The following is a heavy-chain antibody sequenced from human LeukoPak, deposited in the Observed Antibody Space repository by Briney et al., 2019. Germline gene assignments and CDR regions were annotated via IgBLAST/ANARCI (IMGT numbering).Heavy chain of an antibody. D-gene: IGHD2/OR15-2a*01. CDR1: GFTFGTYG. CDR2: VSSRSDSE. CDR3: ARDSTRILGLFDY. J-gene: IGHJ4*02. Sequence: GGSLRLSCASSGFTFGTYGMNWVRQAPEKGLEWVSYVSSRSDSENYADSVKGRFTISRDNIRNLLYLQMNSLRAEDTAVYFCARDSTRILGLFDYWGQGTLVTISS. V-gene: IGHV3-48*01.